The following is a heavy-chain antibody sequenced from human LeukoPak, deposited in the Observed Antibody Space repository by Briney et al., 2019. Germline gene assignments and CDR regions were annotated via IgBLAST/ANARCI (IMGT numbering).Heavy chain of an antibody. J-gene: IGHJ5*02. V-gene: IGHV3-30*04. D-gene: IGHD6-19*01. CDR3: ARARIVVAGYNWFDP. CDR2: ISYDGSNK. CDR1: GFTFSSYA. Sequence: PGGSLRPSCAASGFTFSSYAMHWVRQAPGKGLEWVAVISYDGSNKYYADSVKGRFTISRDNSKNTLYLQMNSLRAEDTAVYYCARARIVVAGYNWFDPWGQGTLVTVSS.